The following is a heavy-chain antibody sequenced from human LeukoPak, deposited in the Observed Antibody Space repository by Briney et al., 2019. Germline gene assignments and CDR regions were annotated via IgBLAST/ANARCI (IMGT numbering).Heavy chain of an antibody. J-gene: IGHJ3*02. D-gene: IGHD3-9*01. V-gene: IGHV3-48*03. CDR1: GFILGSYE. CDR2: ISSSGIST. Sequence: GGSLRLSCAASGFILGSYEMNWVRQAPGKGLEWISYISSSGISTYYADSVKGRFTISRDTAKNSLYLQMNSLRAEDTAVYYCTRDYYDVSTGYSWRCDIWGQGTMVTVSS. CDR3: TRDYYDVSTGYSWRCDI.